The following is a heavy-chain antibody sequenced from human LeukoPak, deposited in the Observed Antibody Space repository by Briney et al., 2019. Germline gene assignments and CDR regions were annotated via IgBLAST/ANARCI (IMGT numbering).Heavy chain of an antibody. CDR3: ARGDGYSYAGRNWFDP. D-gene: IGHD5-18*01. Sequence: ASVTVSRKASGYTFTSYGISWVRPAPRQGLEWMGWISAYNGNTNYAQKLQGRVTMTTETSTSTAYMELRSLRSDDTGVYYWARGDGYSYAGRNWFDPWGQGTLVTVSS. V-gene: IGHV1-18*01. CDR1: GYTFTSYG. J-gene: IGHJ5*02. CDR2: ISAYNGNT.